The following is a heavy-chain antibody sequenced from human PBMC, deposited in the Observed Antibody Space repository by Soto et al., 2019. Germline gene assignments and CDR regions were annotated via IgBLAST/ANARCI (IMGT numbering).Heavy chain of an antibody. CDR2: IYPGDSDT. CDR3: ATLTDHYYYYGMDV. J-gene: IGHJ6*02. V-gene: IGHV5-51*01. CDR1: GYNSTSYW. Sequence: PGPDQKITCKRSGYNSTSYWIGWVRQTPGKSLEWMGIIYPGDSDTRYSTSFQGQVTISADKAISTAYLQWSSLKASDTAMYYCATLTDHYYYYGMDVWGQGTTVTVSS.